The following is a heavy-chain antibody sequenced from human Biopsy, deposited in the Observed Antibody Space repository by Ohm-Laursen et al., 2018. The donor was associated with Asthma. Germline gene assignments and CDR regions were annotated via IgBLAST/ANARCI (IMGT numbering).Heavy chain of an antibody. CDR2: IPYSGST. D-gene: IGHD5-18*01. CDR1: YGSITSGGYY. Sequence: SDTLSLTCIVSYGSITSGGYYWTWIRQHPGKGLEWIGYIPYSGSTNYNPSLKSRVTISVDTSKNQLSLKLSSVTAADTAVYYCARYFVDSAMDYFDYWGQGTLVTVSS. CDR3: ARYFVDSAMDYFDY. J-gene: IGHJ4*02. V-gene: IGHV4-61*08.